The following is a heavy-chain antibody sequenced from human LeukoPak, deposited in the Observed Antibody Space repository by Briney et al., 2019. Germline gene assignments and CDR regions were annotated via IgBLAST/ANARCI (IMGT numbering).Heavy chain of an antibody. J-gene: IGHJ4*02. V-gene: IGHV3-48*03. CDR3: ARASNLLYCSSTSCHFDY. Sequence: GGSLRLSCAASGFTFSSYEMNWVHQAPGKGLEWVSYISSSGSTIYYADSVKGRFTISRDNAKNSLYLQMNSLRAEDTAVYYCARASNLLYCSSTSCHFDYWGQGTLVTVSS. CDR2: ISSSGSTI. CDR1: GFTFSSYE. D-gene: IGHD2-2*01.